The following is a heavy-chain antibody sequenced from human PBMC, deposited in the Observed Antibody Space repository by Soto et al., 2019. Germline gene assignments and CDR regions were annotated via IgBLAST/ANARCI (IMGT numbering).Heavy chain of an antibody. CDR1: GGSISSGGYY. CDR2: IYYSGST. V-gene: IGHV4-31*03. CDR3: ARGGSTIFGVVKANWFDP. D-gene: IGHD3-3*01. Sequence: SETLSLTCTVSGGSISSGGYYWSWIRQHPGKGLEWIGYIYYSGSTYYNPSLKSRVTMSVDTSNNQFSLKLSSVTAADTAVYYCARGGSTIFGVVKANWFDPWGQGILVTVSS. J-gene: IGHJ5*02.